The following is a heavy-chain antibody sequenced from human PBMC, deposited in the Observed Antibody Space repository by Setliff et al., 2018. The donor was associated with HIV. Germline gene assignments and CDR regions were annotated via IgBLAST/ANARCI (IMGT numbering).Heavy chain of an antibody. CDR2: IKQDGSEK. CDR1: GHPFTKAW. Sequence: GGSLRLSCAVSGHPFTKAWMSWVRQGPGKGLERVANIKQDGSEKYYVDSVKGRFTISRDNAKNSLYLQMNSLRAEDTAVYYCAREPSTVTTDYFDYWGQGTLVTVSS. J-gene: IGHJ4*02. V-gene: IGHV3-7*01. CDR3: AREPSTVTTDYFDY. D-gene: IGHD4-17*01.